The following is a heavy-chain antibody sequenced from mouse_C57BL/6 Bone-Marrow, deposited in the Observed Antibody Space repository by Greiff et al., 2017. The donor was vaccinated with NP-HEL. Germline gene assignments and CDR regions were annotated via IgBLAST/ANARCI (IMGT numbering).Heavy chain of an antibody. CDR1: GYSITSGYY. J-gene: IGHJ2*01. CDR2: ISYDGSN. V-gene: IGHV3-6*01. CDR3: ARDYSNFSLDY. D-gene: IGHD2-5*01. Sequence: EVKLQESGPGLVKPSQSLSLTCSVTGYSITSGYYWNWIRQFPGNKLEWMGYISYDGSNNYNPSLKNRISITRDTSKNQFFLKLNSVTTEDTATYYCARDYSNFSLDYWGQGTTLTVSS.